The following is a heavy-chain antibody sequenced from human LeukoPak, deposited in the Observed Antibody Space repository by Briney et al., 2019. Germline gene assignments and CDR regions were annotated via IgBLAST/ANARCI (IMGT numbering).Heavy chain of an antibody. CDR3: AIELVVPAAREGGY. J-gene: IGHJ4*02. CDR1: GYTFTGYY. Sequence: ASVKVSCKASGYTFTGYYMHWVRQAPGQGLEWMGWINPNSGGTNYARKFQGRVTMTRDTSISTAYMELSRLRSDDTAVYYCAIELVVPAAREGGYWGQGTLVTVSS. D-gene: IGHD2-2*01. CDR2: INPNSGGT. V-gene: IGHV1-2*02.